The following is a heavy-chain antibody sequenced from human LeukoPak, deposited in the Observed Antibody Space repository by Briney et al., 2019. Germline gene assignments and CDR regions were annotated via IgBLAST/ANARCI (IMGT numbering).Heavy chain of an antibody. CDR2: IVVGSGNT. CDR3: ARGGGYSSPRYFDY. Sequence: GTSVKVSCKSSGFTFTSSAVQWVRQARGQRLEWIGWIVVGSGNTNYAQKFQERVTITRDMTTNTAYMELSSLRSEDTAVYYCARGGGYSSPRYFDYWGQGTLVTVSS. J-gene: IGHJ4*02. CDR1: GFTFTSSA. V-gene: IGHV1-58*01. D-gene: IGHD6-13*01.